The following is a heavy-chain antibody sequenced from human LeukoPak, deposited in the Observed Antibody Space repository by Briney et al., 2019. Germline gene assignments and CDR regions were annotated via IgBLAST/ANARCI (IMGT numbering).Heavy chain of an antibody. J-gene: IGHJ4*02. CDR1: GFIFSDVW. CDR3: TTDLDY. V-gene: IGHV3-15*01. Sequence: PGGSLRLSCAGSGFIFSDVWMSWVRQVPGKGLEWVGCIKSKSDGGTLDYAAPVKGRITMSRDDSRKPLSLELNNLKTENTGMYYCTTDLDYWGQGTLVTASS. CDR2: IKSKSDGGTL.